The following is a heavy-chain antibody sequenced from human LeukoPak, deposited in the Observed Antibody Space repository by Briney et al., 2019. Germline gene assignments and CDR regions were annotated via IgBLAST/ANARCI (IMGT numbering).Heavy chain of an antibody. D-gene: IGHD7-27*01. CDR2: IYYSGST. V-gene: IGHV4-39*07. J-gene: IGHJ3*02. CDR3: ARARRSWGTFDI. Sequence: PSETLSLTCTVSGGSITPPTHPRAPPPPPPGKGLEWIGSIYYSGSTYYNPSLKSRITISVDTSKNQFSLKLSSVTAADTAVYYCARARRSWGTFDIWGQGSMVTVSS. CDR1: GGSITPPTHP.